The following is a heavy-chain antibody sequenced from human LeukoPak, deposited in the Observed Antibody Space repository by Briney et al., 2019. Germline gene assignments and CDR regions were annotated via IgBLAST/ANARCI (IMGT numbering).Heavy chain of an antibody. J-gene: IGHJ4*02. CDR1: GFTFSSYA. Sequence: GGSLRLSCAASGFTFSSYAMSWVRQAPGKGLEWVSVISGRGGSTDYADSVKGRFTISRDNSKNTLYLQMNSLRAEDTALYYCAKDLTTVTTGRGNFDCWGQGTLVTVSS. CDR3: AKDLTTVTTGRGNFDC. V-gene: IGHV3-23*01. D-gene: IGHD4-17*01. CDR2: ISGRGGST.